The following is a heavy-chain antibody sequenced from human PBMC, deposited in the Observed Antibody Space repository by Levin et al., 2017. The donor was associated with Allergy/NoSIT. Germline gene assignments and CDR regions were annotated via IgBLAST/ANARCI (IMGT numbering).Heavy chain of an antibody. CDR1: GFTFGDSG. CDR3: TRDQVYFDYLPN. CDR2: SRSDFNHGTS. D-gene: IGHD3-9*01. Sequence: PGGSLRLSCTGSGFTFGDSGMHWVRQAPGKGLEWVAFSRSDFNHGTSEYAASVKGRFTISRHDYERITYLQMNSLKAEDTAVYYCTRDQVYFDYLPNWGQGTLVTVSS. J-gene: IGHJ1*01. V-gene: IGHV3-49*04.